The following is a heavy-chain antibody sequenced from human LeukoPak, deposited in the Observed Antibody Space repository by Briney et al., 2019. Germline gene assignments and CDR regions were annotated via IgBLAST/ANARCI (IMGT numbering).Heavy chain of an antibody. V-gene: IGHV4-4*07. J-gene: IGHJ4*02. Sequence: SETLSLTCTVSGGSISSYYWSWIRQPAGKGLEWIGRIFTSESTNYNPSLKSRVTMSVDTSKNQFSLKLRSVTAADTAVYYCARDSYYYDSSGYYRFDYWGQGTLVTVSS. CDR3: ARDSYYYDSSGYYRFDY. CDR1: GGSISSYY. CDR2: IFTSEST. D-gene: IGHD3-22*01.